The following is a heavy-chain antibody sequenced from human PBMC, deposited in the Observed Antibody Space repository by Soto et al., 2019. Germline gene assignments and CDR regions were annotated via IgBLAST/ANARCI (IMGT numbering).Heavy chain of an antibody. V-gene: IGHV3-30*03. CDR3: ALGGSSTPFFDY. J-gene: IGHJ4*02. CDR2: ISYDGSNK. CDR1: GFTFSSYG. D-gene: IGHD3-16*01. Sequence: QVQLVESGGGVVQPGRSLRLSCAASGFTFSSYGMHWVRQAPGKGLEWVAVISYDGSNKYYADSVKGRFTISRDNSKNTLYLQMNRLRAEDTAVYYCALGGSSTPFFDYWGQGTLVTVSS.